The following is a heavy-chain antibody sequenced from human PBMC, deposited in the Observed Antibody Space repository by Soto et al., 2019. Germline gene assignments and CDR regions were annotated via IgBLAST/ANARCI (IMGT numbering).Heavy chain of an antibody. Sequence: QVQLVESGGGVVQPGRSLRLSCAASGFTFSSYGMHWVRQAPGKGLEWVAVISYDGSNKYYADSVKGRFTISRDNSKNTLYLQMNSLRAEDTSVYYCAKGGYYDFWSGYYTPDYWGQGTLVTVSS. CDR3: AKGGYYDFWSGYYTPDY. D-gene: IGHD3-3*01. V-gene: IGHV3-30*18. CDR2: ISYDGSNK. J-gene: IGHJ4*02. CDR1: GFTFSSYG.